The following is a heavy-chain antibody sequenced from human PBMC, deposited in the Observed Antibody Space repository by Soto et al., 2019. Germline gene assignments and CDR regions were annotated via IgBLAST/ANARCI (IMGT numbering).Heavy chain of an antibody. D-gene: IGHD3-10*01. CDR1: GGTFSSYA. Sequence: GASVKVSCKASGGTFSSYAISWLRQAPGQGLEWMGGIIPIFGTANYAQKFQGRVTITADESTSTAYMELSSLRSEDTAVYYCALANTMVRGVIRPYYYYYGMDVWGQGTTVTVSS. CDR2: IIPIFGTA. V-gene: IGHV1-69*13. CDR3: ALANTMVRGVIRPYYYYYGMDV. J-gene: IGHJ6*02.